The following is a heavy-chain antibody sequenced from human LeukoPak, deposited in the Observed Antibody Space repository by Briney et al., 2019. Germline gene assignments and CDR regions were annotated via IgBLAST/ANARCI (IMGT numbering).Heavy chain of an antibody. J-gene: IGHJ4*02. D-gene: IGHD3-9*01. CDR1: GFSLSSSGVS. CDR3: AHQMHYDISTGYSENPFDY. CDR2: IYWDDDK. Sequence: SGPTLVNPTQTLTLTCTFSGFSLSSSGVSMGWVRQPPGKALEWLALIYWDDDKRYSPSLRSRLTITKDTSRNQVVLTMTNMDPVDTATYYCAHQMHYDISTGYSENPFDYWSQGTLVTVSS. V-gene: IGHV2-5*02.